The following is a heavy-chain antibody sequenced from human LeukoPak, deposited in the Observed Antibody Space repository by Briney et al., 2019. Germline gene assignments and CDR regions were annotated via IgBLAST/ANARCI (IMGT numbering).Heavy chain of an antibody. CDR1: GGSISSYY. CDR3: ARDLGSSIDY. D-gene: IGHD2/OR15-2a*01. J-gene: IGHJ4*02. V-gene: IGHV4-59*01. CDR2: IYYSGST. Sequence: SETLSLTCTVSGGSISSYYWSWIRQPPGKGLEWIGYIYYSGSTNYNPSLKSRVTISVDTSKNQFSLKLSSVTAADTAVCYCARDLGSSIDYWGQGTLVTVSS.